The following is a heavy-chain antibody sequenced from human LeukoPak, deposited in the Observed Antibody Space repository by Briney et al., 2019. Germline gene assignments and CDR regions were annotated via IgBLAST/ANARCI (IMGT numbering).Heavy chain of an antibody. D-gene: IGHD4-17*01. V-gene: IGHV3-21*01. CDR2: ISSSSSYI. CDR3: ARDLEPMTTVTTAGY. Sequence: PGGSLRLSCAASGFTFSSYSMNWVRQAPGKGLEWVSSISSSSSYIYYADSVKGRFTISRDNAKNSLYLQMNSLRAEDTAVYYCARDLEPMTTVTTAGYWGQGTLVTVSS. CDR1: GFTFSSYS. J-gene: IGHJ4*02.